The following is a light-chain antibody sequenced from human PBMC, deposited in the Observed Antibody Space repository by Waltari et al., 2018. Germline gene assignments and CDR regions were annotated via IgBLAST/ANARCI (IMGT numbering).Light chain of an antibody. Sequence: YELTQPPSVPVAPGKTAKITCAGRDIRDKTVHGYQQQAGQAPGPVIYDDTVRPSGIPERISGSDTATLTIAGVEAGDEAVYCCQVWDASGDHPVFGGGTRLTVL. CDR2: DDT. CDR3: QVWDASGDHPV. J-gene: IGLJ2*01. V-gene: IGLV3-21*03. CDR1: DIRDKT.